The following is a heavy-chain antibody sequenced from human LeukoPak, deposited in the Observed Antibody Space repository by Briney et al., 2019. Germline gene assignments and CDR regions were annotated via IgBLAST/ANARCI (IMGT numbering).Heavy chain of an antibody. CDR3: ARDLGFSTYYFDY. J-gene: IGHJ4*02. V-gene: IGHV4-61*02. CDR1: GGSISSGSYY. Sequence: SQTLSLTCTVSGGSISSGSYYWSWIRQPAGKGLEWIGRIYTSGSTNYNPSLKSRVTISVDTSKNQFSLKLSSATAADTAVYYCARDLGFSTYYFDYWGQGTLVTVSS. CDR2: IYTSGST. D-gene: IGHD2/OR15-2a*01.